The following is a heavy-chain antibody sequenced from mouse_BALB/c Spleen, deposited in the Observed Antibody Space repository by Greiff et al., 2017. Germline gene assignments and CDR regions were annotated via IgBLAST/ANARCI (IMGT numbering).Heavy chain of an antibody. CDR1: GFSLTSYG. CDR3: AKITGTSGYYAMDY. CDR2: IWRGGST. J-gene: IGHJ4*01. V-gene: IGHV2-5-1*01. D-gene: IGHD4-1*01. Sequence: QVQLQQSGPSLVQPSQSLSITCTVSGFSLTSYGVHWVRQSPGKGLEWLGVIWRGGSTDYNAAFMSRLSITKDNSKSQVFFKMNSLQADDTAIYYCAKITGTSGYYAMDYWGQGTSVTVSS.